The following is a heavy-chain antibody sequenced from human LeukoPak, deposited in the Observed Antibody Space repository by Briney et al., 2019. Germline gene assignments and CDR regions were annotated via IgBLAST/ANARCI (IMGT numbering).Heavy chain of an antibody. D-gene: IGHD3-3*02. J-gene: IGHJ3*02. V-gene: IGHV4-59*01. CDR2: IYYTGNT. Sequence: SETLSLTCTVSGGSIGGYYWNWIRQSPEKGLECIGYIYYTGNTDYNPSLKSRVTISVDTSKNQFSLKLSSVTAADTAVYYCARDRVPREYYHRSLADAFDIWGQGTLVTVSS. CDR3: ARDRVPREYYHRSLADAFDI. CDR1: GGSIGGYY.